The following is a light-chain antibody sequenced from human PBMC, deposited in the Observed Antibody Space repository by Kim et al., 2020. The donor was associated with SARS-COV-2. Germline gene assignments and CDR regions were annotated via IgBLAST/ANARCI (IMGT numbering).Light chain of an antibody. V-gene: IGLV3-1*01. CDR1: KLGDKY. CDR3: QAWDSTWV. J-gene: IGLJ3*02. CDR2: QDS. Sequence: SYELTQPPSVSVSPGQTASITCSGDKLGDKYACWYQQKPGQSPVLVIYQDSKRPSGIPERFSGSNSGTPATLTISGTQAMDEADYYCQAWDSTWVFGGGT.